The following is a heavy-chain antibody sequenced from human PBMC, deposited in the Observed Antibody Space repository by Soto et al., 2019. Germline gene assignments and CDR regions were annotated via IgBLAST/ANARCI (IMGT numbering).Heavy chain of an antibody. V-gene: IGHV4-34*01. Sequence: VQLQQWGAGLLKPSETLSLTCAVYGGSFSGYYWSWIRQPPGKGLEWIGEINHSGSTNYNPSLKSRVTISVDTSKNQFSLKLSSVTAADTAVYYCARAVRAVSWQWLERDYWGQGTLVTVSS. CDR1: GGSFSGYY. CDR2: INHSGST. CDR3: ARAVRAVSWQWLERDY. J-gene: IGHJ4*02. D-gene: IGHD6-19*01.